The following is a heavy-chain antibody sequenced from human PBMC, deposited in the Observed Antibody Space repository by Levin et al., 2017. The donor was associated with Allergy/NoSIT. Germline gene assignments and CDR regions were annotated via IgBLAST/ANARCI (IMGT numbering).Heavy chain of an antibody. V-gene: IGHV6-1*01. J-gene: IGHJ4*02. Sequence: SQTLSLTCAISGDSVSSTSAAWHWIRQSPSRGLEWLGRTYYRSKWYNDYAVSVKSRITINPDTSKNQFSLQLNSVTPEDTAVYYCARVYCSGGSCPIDYWGQGTLVTVSS. CDR3: ARVYCSGGSCPIDY. CDR1: GDSVSSTSAA. D-gene: IGHD2-15*01. CDR2: TYYRSKWYN.